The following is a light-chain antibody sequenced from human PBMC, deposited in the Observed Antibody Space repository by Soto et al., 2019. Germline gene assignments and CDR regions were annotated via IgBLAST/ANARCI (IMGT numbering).Light chain of an antibody. CDR2: EVS. J-gene: IGLJ1*01. CDR1: SSDVGGCKF. V-gene: IGLV2-8*01. Sequence: QSALTQPPSASGSPGQSVTISSTGTSSDVGGCKFVSWYQQYPGKAPELIIYEVSKRTSGVPDRFSGFKSGNTASLTVSGLQAEDEADYYCSSCAGSNNPYVFGTGTKLTVL. CDR3: SSCAGSNNPYV.